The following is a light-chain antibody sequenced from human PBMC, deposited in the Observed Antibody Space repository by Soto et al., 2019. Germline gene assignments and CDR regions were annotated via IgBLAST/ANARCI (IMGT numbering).Light chain of an antibody. J-gene: IGKJ1*01. V-gene: IGKV4-1*01. CDR2: WAS. CDR3: QQYYTTPRT. CDR1: QSVLYTSNNKNY. Sequence: DIVMTQSPDSLAVSLGERATINCKSSQSVLYTSNNKNYLAWYQQKPGQPPKVLIYWASTRESGVPDPFSGSGSGTDFTLTISSLQAEDVAVYYCQQYYTTPRTFGEGTKVEIK.